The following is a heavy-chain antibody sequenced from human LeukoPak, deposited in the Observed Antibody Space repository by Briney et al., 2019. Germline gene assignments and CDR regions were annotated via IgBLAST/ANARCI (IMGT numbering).Heavy chain of an antibody. V-gene: IGHV3-72*01. J-gene: IGHJ4*02. D-gene: IGHD2-15*01. Sequence: GGSLRLSCAASGFTFSDHYMDRVRQAPGKGLEWVGRTRNKPNNYTTEYAASVKGRFTISRDDSKNSLYLQMNSLKTEDTAVYYCARDSYCSGGTCYFHFDYWGQGTLVTVSS. CDR1: GFTFSDHY. CDR3: ARDSYCSGGTCYFHFDY. CDR2: TRNKPNNYTT.